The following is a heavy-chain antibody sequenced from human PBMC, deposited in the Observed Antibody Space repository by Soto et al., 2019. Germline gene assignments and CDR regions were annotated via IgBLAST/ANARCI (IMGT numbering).Heavy chain of an antibody. CDR1: GDSISSYY. Sequence: PSETLSLTCAVSGDSISSYYCMWIRQPPGKGLESIGYLYHSGSTNYNPSLKSRVTISVDKSKNQFSLKLSSVNAADTAVYYCARAPSQLYSSSWYYLAYWGQGTLVTVSS. CDR2: LYHSGST. J-gene: IGHJ4*02. D-gene: IGHD6-13*01. CDR3: ARAPSQLYSSSWYYLAY. V-gene: IGHV4-59*12.